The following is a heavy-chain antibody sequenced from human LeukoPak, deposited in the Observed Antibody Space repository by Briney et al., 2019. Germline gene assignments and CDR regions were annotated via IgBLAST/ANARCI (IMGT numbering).Heavy chain of an antibody. CDR2: IYYSGST. Sequence: SETLSLTCTVSGGSISSYYWSWIRQPPGKGLEWIGYIYYSGSTNYNPSLKSRVTISVDTSKNQFSLKLSSVTAADTAVYYCARGVTKTGIDYWGQGTLVTVSS. D-gene: IGHD1-1*01. V-gene: IGHV4-59*12. CDR3: ARGVTKTGIDY. J-gene: IGHJ4*02. CDR1: GGSISSYY.